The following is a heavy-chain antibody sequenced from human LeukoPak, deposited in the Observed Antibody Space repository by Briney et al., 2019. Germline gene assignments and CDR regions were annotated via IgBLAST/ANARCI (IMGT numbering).Heavy chain of an antibody. CDR2: ISSNGGST. CDR1: GYTFSSYA. J-gene: IGHJ4*02. D-gene: IGHD6-19*01. CDR3: ARSKGIAVAGTEEDFDY. V-gene: IGHV3-64*01. Sequence: GGYLRLSCAASGYTFSSYAMHWVRQAPGKGLEYVSAISSNGGSTYYANSVKGRFTISRDNSKNTLYLQMGSLRAEDMAVYYCARSKGIAVAGTEEDFDYWGQGTLVTVSS.